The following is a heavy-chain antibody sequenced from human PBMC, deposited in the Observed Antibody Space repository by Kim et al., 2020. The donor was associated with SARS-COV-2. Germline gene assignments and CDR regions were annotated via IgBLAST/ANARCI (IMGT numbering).Heavy chain of an antibody. Sequence: SETLSLTCAVYGGSFSGYYWSWIRQPPGKGLEWIGEINHSGSTNYNPSLKSRVTISVDTSKNQFSLKLSSVTAADTAVYYCARVGYYGSGTRYWGQGTLVTVSS. CDR3: ARVGYYGSGTRY. D-gene: IGHD3-10*01. CDR1: GGSFSGYY. V-gene: IGHV4-34*01. J-gene: IGHJ4*02. CDR2: INHSGST.